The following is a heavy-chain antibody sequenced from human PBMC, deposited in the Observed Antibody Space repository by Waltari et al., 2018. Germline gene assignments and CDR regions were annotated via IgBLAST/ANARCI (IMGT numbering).Heavy chain of an antibody. CDR1: GFTFSTYV. D-gene: IGHD3-16*01. Sequence: QLVESGGGLERPGGSLRLSCAASGFTFSTYVMNWVRQAPGKGLEGVSVIRDGGALTYYADSGKGRFTISRDNSKNTLFLQMNSLRAEDTAVYYCAKRGGGQQGYFDFWGRGTLVTVSS. CDR2: IRDGGALT. V-gene: IGHV3-23*04. J-gene: IGHJ4*02. CDR3: AKRGGGQQGYFDF.